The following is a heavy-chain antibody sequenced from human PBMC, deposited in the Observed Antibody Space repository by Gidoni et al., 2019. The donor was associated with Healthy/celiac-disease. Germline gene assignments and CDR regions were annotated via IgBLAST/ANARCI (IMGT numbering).Heavy chain of an antibody. CDR1: GFTFSSYG. CDR2: ISYDGSNK. V-gene: IGHV3-30*18. D-gene: IGHD3-3*01. Sequence: QLVESGGGVVQPGRSLRLSCAPSGFTFSSYGMHWVRQAPGKGLEWVAVISYDGSNKYYADSVKGRFTISRDNSKNTLYLQMNSLRAEDTAVYYCAKDGESAEPNPGYWGQGTLVTVSS. CDR3: AKDGESAEPNPGY. J-gene: IGHJ4*02.